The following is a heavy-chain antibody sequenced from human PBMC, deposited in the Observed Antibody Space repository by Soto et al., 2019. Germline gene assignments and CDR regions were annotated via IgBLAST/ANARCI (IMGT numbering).Heavy chain of an antibody. CDR2: IDWDDDK. CDR1: GFSLSTSGMC. J-gene: IGHJ3*02. CDR3: ARIRRDSSGANDAFDI. D-gene: IGHD3-22*01. Sequence: GSGPTLVNPTQTLTLTCTFSGFSLSTSGMCVSWIRQPPGKALEWLALIDWDDDKYYSTSLKTRLTISKDTSKNQVVLTMTNMDPVDTATYYCARIRRDSSGANDAFDIWGQGTMVTVSS. V-gene: IGHV2-70*01.